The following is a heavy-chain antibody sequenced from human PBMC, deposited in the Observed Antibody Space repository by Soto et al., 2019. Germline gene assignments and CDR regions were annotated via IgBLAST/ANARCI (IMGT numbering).Heavy chain of an antibody. Sequence: ASVKVSCKASGYTFTSYGISWVRQAPGQGLEWMGWISAYNGNTNYAQKLQGRVTMTADTSTSTAYMELRSLRSDDTAVYYCALYDYYDSSGSSNPFDYWGQGTLVTVSS. V-gene: IGHV1-18*01. CDR2: ISAYNGNT. D-gene: IGHD3-22*01. CDR1: GYTFTSYG. J-gene: IGHJ4*02. CDR3: ALYDYYDSSGSSNPFDY.